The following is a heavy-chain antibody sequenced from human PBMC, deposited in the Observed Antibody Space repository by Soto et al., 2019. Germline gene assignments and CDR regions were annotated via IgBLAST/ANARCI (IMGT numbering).Heavy chain of an antibody. J-gene: IGHJ4*02. V-gene: IGHV4-30-4*01. CDR3: ARDTYYYDSSGYYSDY. Sequence: QVQLQESGPGLVKPSQTLSLTCTVSGGSISSGDYYWSWIRQPPGKGLEWIGYIYYSGSTYYNPSLKRRVTISVDTSKNQFSLKLSSVTAADTAVYYCARDTYYYDSSGYYSDYWGQGTLVTVSS. D-gene: IGHD3-22*01. CDR1: GGSISSGDYY. CDR2: IYYSGST.